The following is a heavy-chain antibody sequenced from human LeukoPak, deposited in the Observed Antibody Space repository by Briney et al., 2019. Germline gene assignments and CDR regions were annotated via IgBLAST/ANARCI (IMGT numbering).Heavy chain of an antibody. Sequence: GRSLRLSCAASGFTFSSYAMSWVRQAPGKGLEWVSVISGSGGSTYYADSVKGRFTISRDNSKNTLSLQMHSLRAEDTAVYYCAKDRGHYYTYDYWGQGTLVTVSS. CDR2: ISGSGGST. J-gene: IGHJ4*02. V-gene: IGHV3-23*01. D-gene: IGHD3-22*01. CDR1: GFTFSSYA. CDR3: AKDRGHYYTYDY.